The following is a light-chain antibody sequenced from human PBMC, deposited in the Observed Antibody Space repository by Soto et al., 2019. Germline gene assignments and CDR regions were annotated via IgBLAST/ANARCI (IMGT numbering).Light chain of an antibody. Sequence: QAVLTQPASVSGSPGQSIIISCTGTSSDVGGYNYVSWCQQHPGKAPKLMIYDVSSRPSGVSTRFSGSKSGNTASLTISGLQAEDEADYYCSSYTSSGTWVFGGGTQLTVL. CDR3: SSYTSSGTWV. CDR2: DVS. J-gene: IGLJ3*02. CDR1: SSDVGGYNY. V-gene: IGLV2-14*03.